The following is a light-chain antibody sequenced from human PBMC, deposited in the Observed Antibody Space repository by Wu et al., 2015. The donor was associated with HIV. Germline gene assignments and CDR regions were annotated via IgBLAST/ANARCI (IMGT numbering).Light chain of an antibody. CDR1: QSVNNNY. V-gene: IGKV3-20*01. J-gene: IGKJ5*01. CDR3: QQYDTSIT. CDR2: GAS. Sequence: ENVLTQSPGTLSLSLGQRATLSCKASQSVNNNYFAWFQQRPGQAPRLLIYGASNRATGTPDRFSGSGSGTDFTLTITRLEPQDFAVYYCQQYDTSITFGQGTRLDIK.